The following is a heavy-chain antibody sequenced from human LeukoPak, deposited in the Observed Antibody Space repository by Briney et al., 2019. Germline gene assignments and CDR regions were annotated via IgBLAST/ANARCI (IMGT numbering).Heavy chain of an antibody. CDR2: IRYDGSNK. CDR1: GFTFSSYG. D-gene: IGHD3-22*01. Sequence: GGSLRLSCVASGFTFSSYGMHWVRQAPGKGLEWVAFIRYDGSNKYYADSVKGRFTISRDNSKNTLYLQMNSLRAEDTAVYYCAKRQPIYSSGYFDTFDYWGQGTLVTVYS. J-gene: IGHJ4*02. V-gene: IGHV3-30*02. CDR3: AKRQPIYSSGYFDTFDY.